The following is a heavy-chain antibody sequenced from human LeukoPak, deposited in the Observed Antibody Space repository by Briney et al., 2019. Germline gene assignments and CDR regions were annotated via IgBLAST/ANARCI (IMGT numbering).Heavy chain of an antibody. Sequence: ASVKVSCKLSGYTLTELSMHWVRQAPGKGLEWMGGFDPEDGETIYAQKFQGRVTMTRDTSTSTVYMELSSLRSEDTAVYYCARLATYSSSSNNDYWGQGTLVTVSS. J-gene: IGHJ4*02. CDR2: FDPEDGET. D-gene: IGHD6-6*01. CDR1: GYTLTELS. V-gene: IGHV1-24*01. CDR3: ARLATYSSSSNNDY.